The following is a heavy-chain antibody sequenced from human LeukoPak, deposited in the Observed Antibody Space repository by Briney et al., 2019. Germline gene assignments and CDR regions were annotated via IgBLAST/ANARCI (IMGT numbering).Heavy chain of an antibody. J-gene: IGHJ1*01. CDR2: ISAYNGNT. D-gene: IGHD6-13*01. CDR1: GYTFTAYG. V-gene: IGHV1-18*01. CDR3: ARDGGIAAAEDYFQH. Sequence: ASVKVSCKASGYTFTAYGFSWVRQAPGQGLEWMGWISAYNGNTDYAQKLQGRVFMTTDTSTSTAYMELRSLRSDDTAVYHCARDGGIAAAEDYFQHWGQGTLVTVSS.